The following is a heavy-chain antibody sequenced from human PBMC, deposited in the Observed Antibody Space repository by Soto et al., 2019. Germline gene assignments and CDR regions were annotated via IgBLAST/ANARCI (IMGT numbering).Heavy chain of an antibody. CDR2: IHPATGRT. CDR3: ARGEGSASSAGD. D-gene: IGHD6-6*01. CDR1: GYSFTTYY. V-gene: IGHV1-2*02. Sequence: QVQLVQSGAEVKNPGASVKVSCKASGYSFTTYYIHWVRQAPGQGLEWMGFIHPATGRTKSAQKFQGRVTMTRDTSIKTAYMELNRLTSDDAAMYYCARGEGSASSAGDWGQGTLVTVS. J-gene: IGHJ4*02.